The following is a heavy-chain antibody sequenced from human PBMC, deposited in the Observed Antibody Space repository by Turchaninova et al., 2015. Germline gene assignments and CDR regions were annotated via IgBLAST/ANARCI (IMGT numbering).Heavy chain of an antibody. V-gene: IGHV4-39*01. CDR1: GGSISSSSYY. CDR3: ARLSMTTVTRGAFDI. J-gene: IGHJ3*02. D-gene: IGHD4-11*01. Sequence: QLQLQESGPGLVKPSETLSLTGPVSGGSISSSSYYWGWIRPPPGKGLEWIGSIYYSGSTYYNPSLKSRVTISVDTSKNQFSLKLSSVTAADTAVYYCARLSMTTVTRGAFDIWGQGTMVTVSS. CDR2: IYYSGST.